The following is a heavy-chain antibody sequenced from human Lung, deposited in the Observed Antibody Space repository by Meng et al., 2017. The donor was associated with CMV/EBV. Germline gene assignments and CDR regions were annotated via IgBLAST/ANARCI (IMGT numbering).Heavy chain of an antibody. D-gene: IGHD3-22*01. J-gene: IGHJ4*02. V-gene: IGHV1-46*01. CDR1: GYTFTSYE. Sequence: ASVXVSXKASGYTFTSYEMQWVRQAPGQGLEWMAIINPSGGSTTYAQKFQGRVTVTRDTSTTSVYMELSSLRSEDTAVYYCARDRNGRRRYYDSSAYYLDYXGQGXLVTFSS. CDR2: INPSGGST. CDR3: ARDRNGRRRYYDSSAYYLDY.